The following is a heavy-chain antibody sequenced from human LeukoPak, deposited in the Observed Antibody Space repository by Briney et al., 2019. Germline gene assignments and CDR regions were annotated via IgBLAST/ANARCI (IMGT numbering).Heavy chain of an antibody. CDR1: GFTFSSYV. J-gene: IGHJ4*02. V-gene: IGHV3-23*01. CDR2: ISGSGGST. CDR3: AKELWYYYGSGSYYNPYYFDY. Sequence: GGSLRLSCAVSGFTFSSYVMSWVRQAPGKGLEWVSAISGSGGSTYYADSVKGRFTISRDNSKNTLYLQMNSLRAEDTAVYYCAKELWYYYGSGSYYNPYYFDYWGQGTLVTVSS. D-gene: IGHD3-10*01.